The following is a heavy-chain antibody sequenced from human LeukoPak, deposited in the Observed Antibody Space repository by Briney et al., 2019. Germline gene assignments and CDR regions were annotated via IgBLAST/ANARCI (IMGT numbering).Heavy chain of an antibody. CDR3: ARGAYGSGSNWFDP. J-gene: IGHJ5*02. CDR2: IYHSGST. V-gene: IGHV4-38-2*01. D-gene: IGHD3-10*01. CDR1: GYSISSGYY. Sequence: SETLSLTCAVSGYSISSGYYWGWIRQPPGKGLEWIGSIYHSGSTYYNPSLNSRVTISVDPSKTPFSLKLRSVTAAATAVYYCARGAYGSGSNWFDPWGQGTLVTVSS.